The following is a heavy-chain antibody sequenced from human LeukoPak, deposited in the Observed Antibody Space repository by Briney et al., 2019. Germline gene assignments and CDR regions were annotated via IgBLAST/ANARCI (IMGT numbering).Heavy chain of an antibody. CDR3: AADAVRYSSNYYYYMDV. J-gene: IGHJ6*03. CDR2: INPNSGGT. V-gene: IGHV1-2*02. CDR1: GYTFTGYY. D-gene: IGHD6-13*01. Sequence: ASVKVSCKASGYTFTGYYMHWVRQAPGQGLEWMGWINPNSGGTNYAQKFQGRVTMTRDTSISTAYMELSRLRSDDTAVYYCAADAVRYSSNYYYYMDVWGKGTTVTVSS.